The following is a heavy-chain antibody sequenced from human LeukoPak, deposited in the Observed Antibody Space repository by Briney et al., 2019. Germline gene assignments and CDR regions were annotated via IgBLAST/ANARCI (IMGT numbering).Heavy chain of an antibody. CDR3: AWGYCSGGSCLSAFDI. Sequence: GGSLRLSCAASGFAFSSYSMNWVRQAPGKGLEWVSSISSSSSYIYYADSVKGRFTISRDNAKNSLYLQMNSLRAEDTAVYYCAWGYCSGGSCLSAFDIWGQGTMVTVSS. CDR1: GFAFSSYS. CDR2: ISSSSSYI. V-gene: IGHV3-21*01. D-gene: IGHD2-15*01. J-gene: IGHJ3*02.